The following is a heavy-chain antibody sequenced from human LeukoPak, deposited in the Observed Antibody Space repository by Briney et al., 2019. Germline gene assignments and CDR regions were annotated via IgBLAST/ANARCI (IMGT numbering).Heavy chain of an antibody. V-gene: IGHV3-21*01. J-gene: IGHJ6*03. D-gene: IGHD6-6*01. CDR2: ISGSTSYI. CDR1: GFTFSSYT. Sequence: PGGSLRLSCAASGFTFSSYTMNWVRQAPGKGLEWVSSISGSTSYIFYADSVKGRFTISRDDAKNSLYLQMNSLRAEDTAAYYCARRGGGSSGYYYYYMDVWGKGTTVTVSS. CDR3: ARRGGGSSGYYYYYMDV.